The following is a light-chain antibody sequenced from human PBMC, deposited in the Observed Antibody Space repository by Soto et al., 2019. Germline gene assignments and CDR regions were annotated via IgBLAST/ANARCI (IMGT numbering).Light chain of an antibody. CDR2: NND. J-gene: IGLJ2*01. Sequence: QSVLTQPPSASWTPGQRVTISCSGSSSNIGANPINWYQQLPGTAPKLLIYNNDQRPSGVPDRFSASKSGTSASLAISGLQSEDEADYYCEAWDDSLYGAVLGGGTKVTVL. V-gene: IGLV1-44*01. CDR1: SSNIGANP. CDR3: EAWDDSLYGAV.